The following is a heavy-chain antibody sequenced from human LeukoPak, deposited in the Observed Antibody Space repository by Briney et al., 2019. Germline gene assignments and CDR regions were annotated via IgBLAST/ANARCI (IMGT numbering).Heavy chain of an antibody. CDR3: AKDLRGSPDLGIVGATGQDAFDI. V-gene: IGHV3-30*02. CDR1: GFTFSSYG. CDR2: IRYDGSNK. D-gene: IGHD1-26*01. J-gene: IGHJ3*02. Sequence: AGGSLRLSCAASGFTFSSYGMHWVRQAPGKGLEWVAFIRYDGSNKYYADSVKGRFTISRDNSKNTLYLQMNSLRAEDTAVYYCAKDLRGSPDLGIVGATGQDAFDIWGQGTMVTVSS.